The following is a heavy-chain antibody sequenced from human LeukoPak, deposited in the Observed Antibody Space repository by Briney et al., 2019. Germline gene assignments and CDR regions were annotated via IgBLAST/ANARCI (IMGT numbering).Heavy chain of an antibody. D-gene: IGHD4-17*01. V-gene: IGHV3-30*18. CDR1: GFTFSSYG. J-gene: IGHJ4*02. Sequence: QTGGSLRLSCAASGFTFSSYGMHWVRQAPGKGLEWVAVISYDGSNKYYADSVKGRFTISRDNSKNTLYLQMNSLRAEDTAVYYCAKFRGDYGENFDYWGQGTLVTVSS. CDR3: AKFRGDYGENFDY. CDR2: ISYDGSNK.